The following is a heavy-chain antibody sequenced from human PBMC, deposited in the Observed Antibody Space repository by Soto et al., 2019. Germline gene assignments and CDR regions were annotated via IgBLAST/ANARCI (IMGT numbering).Heavy chain of an antibody. D-gene: IGHD3-22*01. V-gene: IGHV3-9*01. J-gene: IGHJ4*02. CDR3: AKGGYDSSGSLDY. CDR1: GFTFDDYA. Sequence: PGGSLRLSCAASGFTFDDYAMHWVRQAPGKGLEWVSGISWNSGSIGYADSVKGRFTISRDNAKNSPYLQMNSLRAEDTALYYCAKGGYDSSGSLDYWGQGTLVTVSS. CDR2: ISWNSGSI.